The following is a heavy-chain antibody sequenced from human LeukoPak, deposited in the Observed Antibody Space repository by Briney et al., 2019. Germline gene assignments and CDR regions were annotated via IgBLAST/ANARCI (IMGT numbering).Heavy chain of an antibody. CDR3: AEVNSSGWYYFDY. CDR2: IRYDGSNK. CDR1: GFTFSSYG. D-gene: IGHD6-19*01. V-gene: IGHV3-30*02. Sequence: GGSLRLSCAASGFTFSSYGMHWVRQAPGKGLEWVAFIRYDGSNKYYADSVKGRFTISRDNSKNTLYLQMNSLRAEDTAVYYCAEVNSSGWYYFDYWGQGTLVTVSS. J-gene: IGHJ4*02.